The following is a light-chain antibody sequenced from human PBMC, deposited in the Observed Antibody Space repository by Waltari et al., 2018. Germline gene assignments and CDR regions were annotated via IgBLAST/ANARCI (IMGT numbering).Light chain of an antibody. CDR1: QDIYSR. CDR3: QQTDSFPLT. CDR2: VAS. J-gene: IGKJ4*01. V-gene: IGKV1-12*01. Sequence: DIQMTQSPSFVSASVGDRVTITCRASQDIYSRLAWYHQKPGGAPQLLIYVASTLQSGVPSRFRGRGSGTEFTLTITSLQPDDFATYFCQQTDSFPLTFGGGTKVEIK.